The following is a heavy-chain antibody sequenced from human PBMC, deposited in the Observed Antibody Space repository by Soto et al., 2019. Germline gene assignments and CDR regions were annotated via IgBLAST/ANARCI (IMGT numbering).Heavy chain of an antibody. D-gene: IGHD7-27*01. Sequence: QVQLVQSGAEVKKPGASVQVSCKASGYIFTNYAVHWVRQAPGEALEWLGWINGGQSNTKPSQKFQDRVTITRDTSASTDYLQVNSLRSEDTAVYYCARLVAPGEFDYWGQGTLVTVSS. CDR3: ARLVAPGEFDY. J-gene: IGHJ4*02. CDR2: INGGQSNT. V-gene: IGHV1-3*01. CDR1: GYIFTNYA.